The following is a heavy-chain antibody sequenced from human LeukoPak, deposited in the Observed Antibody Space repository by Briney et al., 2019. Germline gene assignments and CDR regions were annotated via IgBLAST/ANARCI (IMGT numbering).Heavy chain of an antibody. D-gene: IGHD2-8*02. CDR2: ISSSSSFI. CDR3: ATDVYLCAAVPQIVYYYYYGMDV. Sequence: GGSLRLSCAASGFTFSSYSMNWVRQAPGKGLEWVSSISSSSSFIYYADSVKGRFTISRDNAKNSLYLQMNSLRAEDTAVYYCATDVYLCAAVPQIVYYYYYGMDVWGQGTTVTVSS. V-gene: IGHV3-21*01. J-gene: IGHJ6*02. CDR1: GFTFSSYS.